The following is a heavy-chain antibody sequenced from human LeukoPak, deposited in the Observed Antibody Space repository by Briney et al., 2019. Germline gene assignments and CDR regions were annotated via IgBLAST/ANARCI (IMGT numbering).Heavy chain of an antibody. V-gene: IGHV3-30-3*01. Sequence: GGSLRLSCAASGFTFSSYAMHWVRQAPGKGLEWVAVISYDGSNKYYADSVKGRFTISRDNSKNTLYLQMNSLRAEDTAVYYCARGRYYYGSGSYPNSYWGQGTLVTVSS. CDR1: GFTFSSYA. J-gene: IGHJ4*02. CDR3: ARGRYYYGSGSYPNSY. CDR2: ISYDGSNK. D-gene: IGHD3-10*01.